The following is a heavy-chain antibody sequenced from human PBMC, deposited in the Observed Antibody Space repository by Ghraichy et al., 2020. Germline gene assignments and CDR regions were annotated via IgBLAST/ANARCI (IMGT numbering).Heavy chain of an antibody. CDR2: INHSGST. D-gene: IGHD5-24*01. V-gene: IGHV4-34*01. CDR3: ARGTVRDGVPSSQKVYGMDV. CDR1: GGSFSGYY. Sequence: ESLNISCAVYGGSFSGYYWSWIRQPPGKGLEWIGEINHSGSTNYNPSLKSRVTISVDTSKNQFSLKLSSVTAADTAVYYCARGTVRDGVPSSQKVYGMDVWGQGTTVTVSS. J-gene: IGHJ6*02.